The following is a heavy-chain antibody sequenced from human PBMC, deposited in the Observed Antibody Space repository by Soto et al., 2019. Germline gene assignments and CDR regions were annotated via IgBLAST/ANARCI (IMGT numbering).Heavy chain of an antibody. D-gene: IGHD3-3*01. V-gene: IGHV3-74*01. CDR3: ARDDYDFWSGYYGSWYGMDV. J-gene: IGHJ6*02. Sequence: DSVKGRFTISRDNAKNTLYLQMNSLRAEDTAVYYCARDDYDFWSGYYGSWYGMDVWGQGTTVTVSS.